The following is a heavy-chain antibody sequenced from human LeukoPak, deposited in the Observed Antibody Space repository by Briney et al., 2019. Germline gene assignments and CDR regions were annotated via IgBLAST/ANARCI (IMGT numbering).Heavy chain of an antibody. CDR1: GFSFSSHG. J-gene: IGHJ4*02. CDR2: IIGGAGGT. CDR3: THGSMYQLDY. V-gene: IGHV3-23*01. Sequence: GGTLRLSCAASGFSFSSHGMSWVRQAPGKGLEWVSGIIGGAGGTYYADSVKGRFTTSRDNSKNTLYLQMNSLRAEDTAVYYCTHGSMYQLDYWGQGTLVTVSS. D-gene: IGHD2-2*01.